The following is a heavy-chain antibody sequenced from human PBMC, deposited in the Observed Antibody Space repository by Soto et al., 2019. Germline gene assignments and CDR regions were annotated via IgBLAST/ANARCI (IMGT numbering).Heavy chain of an antibody. V-gene: IGHV1-58*01. CDR2: IVVGSGNT. CDR1: GFTFTSSA. Sequence: QMQLVQSGPEVKKPGTSVKVSCKASGFTFTSSAVQWVRQARGQRLEWIGWIVVGSGNTNYAQKYQERVSITRDMSTSTAYMELSSLRSEDTAVYYCAADRGSQGYSYVSLYYYYYGMDVWGQGTTVTVSS. J-gene: IGHJ6*02. CDR3: AADRGSQGYSYVSLYYYYYGMDV. D-gene: IGHD5-18*01.